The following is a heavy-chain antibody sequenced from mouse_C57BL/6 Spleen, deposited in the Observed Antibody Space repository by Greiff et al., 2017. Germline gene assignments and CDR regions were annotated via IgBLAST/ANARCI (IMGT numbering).Heavy chain of an antibody. Sequence: EVQLVESGGDLVKPGGSLKLSCAASGFTFSSYGMSWVRQTPDKRLEWVATISSGGSYTYYPDSVKGRFTISRGNAKNTLYLEMISLKSEDTAMYYCAGLVTREYFDYWGQGTTRTVSS. CDR2: ISSGGSYT. CDR1: GFTFSSYG. CDR3: AGLVTREYFDY. V-gene: IGHV5-6*01. D-gene: IGHD2-2*01. J-gene: IGHJ2*01.